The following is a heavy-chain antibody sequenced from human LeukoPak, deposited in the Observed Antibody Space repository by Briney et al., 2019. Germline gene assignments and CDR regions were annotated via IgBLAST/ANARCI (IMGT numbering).Heavy chain of an antibody. Sequence: GGSLRLSCAASGFTFNNYGMTWVRQAPGKGLEWLSYISSTRGNIYYADSVKGRFTISRDNSRNSLYLDINNLRTEDTAIYYCAKDRDSNWYPYFEYWGQGTLITVSS. CDR2: ISSTRGNI. CDR3: AKDRDSNWYPYFEY. CDR1: GFTFNNYG. J-gene: IGHJ4*02. D-gene: IGHD4-11*01. V-gene: IGHV3-21*04.